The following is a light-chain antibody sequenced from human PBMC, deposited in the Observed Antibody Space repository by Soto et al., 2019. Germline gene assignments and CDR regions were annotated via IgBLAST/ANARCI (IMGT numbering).Light chain of an antibody. CDR2: SND. V-gene: IGLV1-44*01. CDR1: SSNIGSNT. Sequence: VLTQAPSASGTPGQRVTLSCSGSSSNIGSNTVSWYQQVPGTAPKLLIYSNDQRPSGVPDRFSGSKSGTSASLAIGGLQSEDEADYYCAAWDDSLNGWVFGGGTKLTVL. J-gene: IGLJ3*02. CDR3: AAWDDSLNGWV.